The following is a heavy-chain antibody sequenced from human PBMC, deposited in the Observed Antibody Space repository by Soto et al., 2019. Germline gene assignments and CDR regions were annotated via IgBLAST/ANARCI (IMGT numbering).Heavy chain of an antibody. Sequence: SVKVSCKASGGTFSSYTISWVRQAPGQGLEWMGRIIPILGIANYAQKFQGRVTITADKSTSTAYMELSSLRSEDTAVYYCARSVGRYCSSTSCYAGVPQQYYYMDVWGKGTTVTVSS. CDR3: ARSVGRYCSSTSCYAGVPQQYYYMDV. CDR2: IIPILGIA. V-gene: IGHV1-69*02. D-gene: IGHD2-2*01. CDR1: GGTFSSYT. J-gene: IGHJ6*03.